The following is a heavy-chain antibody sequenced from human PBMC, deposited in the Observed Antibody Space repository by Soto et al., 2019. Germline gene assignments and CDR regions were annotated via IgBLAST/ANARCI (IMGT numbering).Heavy chain of an antibody. CDR2: IYYSGST. Sequence: QLQLQESGPGLVKPSETLSLTCTVSGGSISSSSYYWGWIRQPPRKGLEWIGSIYYSGSTYYNPSLKGRVTISVDTSKNQFSLKLGSVTAADTAVYYCASGYSSAWYDYFWGQGTLVTVSS. CDR3: ASGYSSAWYDYF. CDR1: GGSISSSSYY. J-gene: IGHJ4*02. V-gene: IGHV4-39*01. D-gene: IGHD6-19*01.